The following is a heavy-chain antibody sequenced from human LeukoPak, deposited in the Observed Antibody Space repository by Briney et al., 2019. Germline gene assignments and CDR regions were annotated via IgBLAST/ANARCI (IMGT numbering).Heavy chain of an antibody. CDR1: GGTFSSYA. CDR2: IIAIFGTA. Sequence: SVKVSCKASGGTFSSYAISWVRQAPGQGLEWMGGIIAIFGTANYAQKFQGRVTITADESTSTAYMELSSLRSEDTAVYYCARGLGYGGAMAYYYHMDVWGKGATVTVSS. J-gene: IGHJ6*03. V-gene: IGHV1-69*13. CDR3: ARGLGYGGAMAYYYHMDV. D-gene: IGHD4/OR15-4a*01.